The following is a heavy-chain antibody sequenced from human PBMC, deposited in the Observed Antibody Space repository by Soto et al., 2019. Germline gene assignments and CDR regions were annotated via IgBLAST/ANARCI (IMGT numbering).Heavy chain of an antibody. CDR1: GFTFSSYS. CDR2: ISSSGSTI. D-gene: IGHD2-2*01. CDR3: AREHKYCSSTSCYADY. J-gene: IGHJ4*02. Sequence: GSLRLSCAASGFTFSSYSMNWVRQAPGKGLEWVSSISSSGSTIYYADSVKGRFTISRDNAKNSLYLQMNSLRAEDTAVYYCAREHKYCSSTSCYADYWGQGTLVTVSS. V-gene: IGHV3-21*04.